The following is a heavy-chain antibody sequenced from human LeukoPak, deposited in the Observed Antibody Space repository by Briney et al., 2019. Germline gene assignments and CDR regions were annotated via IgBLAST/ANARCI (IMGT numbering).Heavy chain of an antibody. Sequence: GRSLRLSCAASGFTFSSYGMHWVRQAPGKGLEWVAVIWYDGSNKYYADSVKGRFTISRDNSKNTLYLQMNSLRAEDTAVYYCAREQYYDSSGLDYGGQGTLVTVS. D-gene: IGHD3-22*01. V-gene: IGHV3-33*01. CDR2: IWYDGSNK. J-gene: IGHJ4*02. CDR1: GFTFSSYG. CDR3: AREQYYDSSGLDY.